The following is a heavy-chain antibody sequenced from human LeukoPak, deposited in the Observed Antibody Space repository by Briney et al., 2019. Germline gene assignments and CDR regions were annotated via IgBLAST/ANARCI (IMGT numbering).Heavy chain of an antibody. CDR3: AREGSATARPFVSNDY. J-gene: IGHJ4*02. V-gene: IGHV4-4*07. CDR1: GGSISSYY. Sequence: SETLSLTCTVSGGSISSYYWSWIRQPAGKGLEWIGRIHTSGNTDYNPSLKSRVTMSVDTSKNQFSLKVRSVAAADTAVYYCAREGSATARPFVSNDYWGQGTLVTVSS. CDR2: IHTSGNT. D-gene: IGHD6-6*01.